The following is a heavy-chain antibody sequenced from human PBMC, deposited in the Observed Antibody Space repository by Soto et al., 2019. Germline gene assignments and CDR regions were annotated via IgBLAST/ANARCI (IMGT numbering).Heavy chain of an antibody. D-gene: IGHD5-18*01. CDR3: ARDPGRGYSYGRNDY. CDR2: IWYDGSNK. CDR1: GFTFSSYG. V-gene: IGHV3-33*01. J-gene: IGHJ4*02. Sequence: QVQLVESGGGVVQPGRSLRLSCAASGFTFSSYGMHWVRQAPGKGLEWVAVIWYDGSNKYYADSVKGRFTISRDNSKNTLYLQMNSLRAEDTAVYYCARDPGRGYSYGRNDYWGQGTLVSVSS.